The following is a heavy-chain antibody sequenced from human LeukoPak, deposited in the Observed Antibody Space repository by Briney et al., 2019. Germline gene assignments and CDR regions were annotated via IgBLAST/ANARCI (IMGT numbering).Heavy chain of an antibody. CDR1: GYTFTSYY. V-gene: IGHV1-46*01. CDR3: ARDQPGEYYYDSSGYYLFDAFDI. J-gene: IGHJ3*02. CDR2: INPSGGST. D-gene: IGHD3-22*01. Sequence: GASVKVSCKASGYTFTSYYMHRVRQAPGQGLEWMGIINPSGGSTSYAQKFQGRVTMTRDTSTSTVYMELSSLRSEDTAVYYCARDQPGEYYYDSSGYYLFDAFDIWGQGTMVTASS.